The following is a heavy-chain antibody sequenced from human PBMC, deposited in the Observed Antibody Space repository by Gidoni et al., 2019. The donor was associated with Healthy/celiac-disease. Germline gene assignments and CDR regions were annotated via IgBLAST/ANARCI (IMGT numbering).Heavy chain of an antibody. CDR1: GRPISSSSYY. Sequence: QLQLQESGPGLVKPSTTLSLTCTVPGRPISSSSYYWGWIRQPPGKGLEWIGSIYYSGSTYYNPSLKSRVTISVDTSKNQFSLKLSSVTAADTAVYYCASQAGGGQFHNYWGQGTLVTVSS. D-gene: IGHD1-26*01. J-gene: IGHJ4*02. CDR3: ASQAGGGQFHNY. CDR2: IYYSGST. V-gene: IGHV4-39*01.